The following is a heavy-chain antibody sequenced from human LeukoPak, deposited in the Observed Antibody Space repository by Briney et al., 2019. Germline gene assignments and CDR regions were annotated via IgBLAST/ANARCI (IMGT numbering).Heavy chain of an antibody. CDR2: IYHSGST. CDR3: ARHTAMVPGGFDP. D-gene: IGHD5-18*01. CDR1: GGSISSSNW. J-gene: IGHJ5*02. V-gene: IGHV4-4*02. Sequence: SETLSLTCAVSGGSISSSNWWRWVRQPPGKGLEWIGEIYHSGSTNYNPSLKSRVTISVDTSKNQFSLKLSTVTAADTAVYYCARHTAMVPGGFDPWGQGTLVTVSS.